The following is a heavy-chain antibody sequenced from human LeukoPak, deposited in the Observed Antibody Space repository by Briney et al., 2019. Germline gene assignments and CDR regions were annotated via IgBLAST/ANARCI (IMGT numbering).Heavy chain of an antibody. Sequence: GGSLRLSCAASGFTFSNAWMSWVRQAPGKGLEWVGRIKSKTDGGTTDYAAPVKGRFTISRDDSKNTLYLQMNSLKTEDTAVYYCAKAELGVDTFFDYWGQGTLVTVSS. CDR2: IKSKTDGGTT. CDR3: AKAELGVDTFFDY. CDR1: GFTFSNAW. J-gene: IGHJ4*02. D-gene: IGHD3-3*01. V-gene: IGHV3-15*01.